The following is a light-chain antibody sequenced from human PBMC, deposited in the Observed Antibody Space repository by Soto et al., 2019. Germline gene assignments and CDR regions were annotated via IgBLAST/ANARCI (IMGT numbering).Light chain of an antibody. CDR3: SSFTSTRTLL. CDR1: SSDVGGYNY. V-gene: IGLV2-14*01. Sequence: QSVLTQPASVSGSPGQSITISCTGTSSDVGGYNYVSWYQQHPGKAPELIIYEVSNRPSGVSDRFSGSKSGNTASLAISGLQAEDEADYYCSSFTSTRTLLFGGGTKLTVL. J-gene: IGLJ2*01. CDR2: EVS.